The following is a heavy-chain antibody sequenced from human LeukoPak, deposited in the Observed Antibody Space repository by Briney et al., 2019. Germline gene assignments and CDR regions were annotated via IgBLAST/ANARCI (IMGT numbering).Heavy chain of an antibody. CDR3: ARGFLDHAYVDTAMAAFDY. D-gene: IGHD5-18*01. J-gene: IGHJ4*02. CDR1: GFTFSNHW. CDR2: INRGGSRT. V-gene: IGHV3-74*01. Sequence: PGGSLRLSCAASGFTFSNHWMRWVRQAPGKGLMWVSRINRGGSRTDYADSVKGRFTISRDNSKNTLYLQMNSLRAEDTAVYYCARGFLDHAYVDTAMAAFDYWGQGTLVTVSS.